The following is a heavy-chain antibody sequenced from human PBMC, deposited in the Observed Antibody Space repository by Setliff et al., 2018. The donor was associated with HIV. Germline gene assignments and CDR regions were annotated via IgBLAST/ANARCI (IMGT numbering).Heavy chain of an antibody. Sequence: SETLSLTCTVSGGSISSGSYYWSWIRQPAGKGLEWIGHIYTSGSTNYNPSLKSRVTISVDTSKNQFSLKLSSVTAADTAVYYCARVPPDCSGGSCYSKHYVDYWGQGALVTVSS. V-gene: IGHV4-61*09. CDR1: GGSISSGSYY. CDR3: ARVPPDCSGGSCYSKHYVDY. CDR2: IYTSGST. J-gene: IGHJ4*02. D-gene: IGHD2-15*01.